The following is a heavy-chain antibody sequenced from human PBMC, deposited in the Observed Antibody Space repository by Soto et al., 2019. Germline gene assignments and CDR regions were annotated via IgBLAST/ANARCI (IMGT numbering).Heavy chain of an antibody. CDR3: AHRPYGYKCYFDY. D-gene: IGHD5-18*01. Sequence: QITLKESGPPLVKPTQTLTLACTFSGFSLSTRGVGVGWFRQPPGRALEWLALIYWDDDKRYSPSLQNRLTITRDTSKTQVVLTMTTTDPVDTASYYCAHRPYGYKCYFDYWGQGTLVTVSS. V-gene: IGHV2-5*02. CDR2: IYWDDDK. CDR1: GFSLSTRGVG. J-gene: IGHJ4*02.